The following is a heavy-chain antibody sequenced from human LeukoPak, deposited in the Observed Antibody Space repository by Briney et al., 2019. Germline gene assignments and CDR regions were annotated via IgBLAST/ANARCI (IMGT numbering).Heavy chain of an antibody. CDR3: ARNEYGSGSYYNVPKRAFDY. CDR2: INHSGST. Sequence: SETLSLTCAVYGGSFSGYYWSWIRQPPGKGLEWIGEINHSGSTNYNPSLKSRVTISVDTSKNQFSLKLSSVTAADTAVYYCARNEYGSGSYYNVPKRAFDYWGQGTLVTVSS. CDR1: GGSFSGYY. D-gene: IGHD3-10*01. J-gene: IGHJ4*02. V-gene: IGHV4-34*01.